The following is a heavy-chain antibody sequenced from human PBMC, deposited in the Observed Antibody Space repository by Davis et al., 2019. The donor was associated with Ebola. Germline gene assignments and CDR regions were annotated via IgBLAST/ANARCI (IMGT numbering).Heavy chain of an antibody. J-gene: IGHJ4*02. CDR2: IYPGDSDT. V-gene: IGHV5-51*01. Sequence: PGGSLRLSCKGSGYSFTSYWIGWVRQMPGKGLEWMGIIYPGDSDTRYSPSFQGRVTISADKSISTAYLQWRSLKASDTAMYYCARNKYYDFWSGESYFDYWGQGTLVTVSS. D-gene: IGHD3-3*01. CDR3: ARNKYYDFWSGESYFDY. CDR1: GYSFTSYW.